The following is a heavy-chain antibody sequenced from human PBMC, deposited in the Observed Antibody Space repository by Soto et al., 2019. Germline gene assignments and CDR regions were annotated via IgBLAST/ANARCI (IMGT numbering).Heavy chain of an antibody. J-gene: IGHJ4*02. CDR2: IWYDGSDK. CDR3: AYGSISYYFDY. CDR1: VCTFSNYG. Sequence: PVGSLRLSCAASVCTFSNYGMHCVRQSPGKGLEWLAVIWYDGSDKYYADSVKGRFTISRDNSKNTLYLKMNSLRPEDTAVYYCAYGSISYYFDYGAQGNRVTVS. D-gene: IGHD6-6*01. V-gene: IGHV3-33*01.